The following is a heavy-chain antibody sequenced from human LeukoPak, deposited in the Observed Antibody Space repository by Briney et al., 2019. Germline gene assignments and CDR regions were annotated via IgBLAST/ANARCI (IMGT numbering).Heavy chain of an antibody. CDR1: GFTLDNYA. J-gene: IGHJ4*02. CDR2: ISGSGVDT. CDR3: AKVSFRDFFDY. Sequence: GGSLRHSCAASGFTLDNYALTWVRQAPGKGLEWVSAISGSGVDTYYADSVTGRFTISRDNSKNTLFLQMNSLRAEDTAVYYCAKVSFRDFFDYWGLGTLVTVTS. V-gene: IGHV3-23*01. D-gene: IGHD3-16*02.